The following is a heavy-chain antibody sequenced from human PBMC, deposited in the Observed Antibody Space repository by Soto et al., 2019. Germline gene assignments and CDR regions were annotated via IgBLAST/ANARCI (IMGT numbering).Heavy chain of an antibody. CDR1: GFTFSSYA. CDR2: ISGGGAST. CDR3: AKGTSSGKVYGMDV. V-gene: IGHV3-23*01. J-gene: IGHJ6*02. D-gene: IGHD3-10*01. Sequence: PGGSLRLSCASSGFTFSSYAMSWVRQAPGKGLEWVSSISGGGASTYYADSVKGRFTISRENSINTLYLQMDTLRAEDTAVYYCAKGTSSGKVYGMDVWGQGTSVTVSS.